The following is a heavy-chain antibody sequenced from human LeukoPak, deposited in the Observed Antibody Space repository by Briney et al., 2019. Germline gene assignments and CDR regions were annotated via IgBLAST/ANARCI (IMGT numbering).Heavy chain of an antibody. Sequence: PGRSLRLSCAASGFTFDDYAMHWVRQAPGKGLEWVSGISWNSGSIGYADSVKGRFTISRDNAKNSLYLPMNSLRAEDMALYYCAKDKGKSMIVVGDAFDIWGQGTMVTVSS. V-gene: IGHV3-9*03. CDR1: GFTFDDYA. J-gene: IGHJ3*02. CDR2: ISWNSGSI. CDR3: AKDKGKSMIVVGDAFDI. D-gene: IGHD3-22*01.